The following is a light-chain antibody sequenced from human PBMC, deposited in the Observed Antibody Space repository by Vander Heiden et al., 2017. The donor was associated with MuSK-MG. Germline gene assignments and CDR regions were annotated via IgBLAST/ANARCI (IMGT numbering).Light chain of an antibody. CDR1: QSISNY. CDR2: AAS. CDR3: QQSDSTPKT. Sequence: DIQMTQSPSSLSASVGDRVTITCRASQSISNYLNWYQQKPGKAPKFLIYAASSLQSGVPSRFSGSGSETDFTLTISSLQPEDFATYYCQQSDSTPKTFGQGTKVEIK. J-gene: IGKJ1*01. V-gene: IGKV1-39*01.